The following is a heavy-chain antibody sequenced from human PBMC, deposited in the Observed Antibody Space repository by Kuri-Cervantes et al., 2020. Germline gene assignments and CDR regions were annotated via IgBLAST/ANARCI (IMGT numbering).Heavy chain of an antibody. V-gene: IGHV3-11*01. D-gene: IGHD6-19*01. J-gene: IGHJ4*02. CDR1: GFTFSDYY. CDR2: ISSSGSTI. CDR3: AKDSVAGYFDY. Sequence: GESLKISCAASGFTFSDYYMSWIRQAPGKGLEWVSYISSSGSTIYYADSVKGRFTISRDNAKNSLYLQMNSLRAEDTALYYCAKDSVAGYFDYWGQGTLVTVSS.